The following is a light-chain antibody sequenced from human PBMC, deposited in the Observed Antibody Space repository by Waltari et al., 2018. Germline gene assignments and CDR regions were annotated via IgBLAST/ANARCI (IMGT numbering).Light chain of an antibody. J-gene: IGKJ1*01. Sequence: AIRMTQSPSSLSASTGDRVTITCRASQGVSSYLAWYQQKPGKAPNLLIYAASTLQSWVPSRFSGSGSGTDFSLIISCLQSEDFATYYCQQYYSYPWTFGQVTKVEI. CDR2: AAS. V-gene: IGKV1-8*01. CDR1: QGVSSY. CDR3: QQYYSYPWT.